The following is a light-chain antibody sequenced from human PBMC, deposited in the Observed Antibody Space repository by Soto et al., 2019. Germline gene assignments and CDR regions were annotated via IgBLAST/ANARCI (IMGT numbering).Light chain of an antibody. V-gene: IGKV3-20*01. Sequence: EIVLTQSPGSLSLSPGERATLSCRASQRVSNTFFAWDQQRPGQAPRLLMYVASSRATGIQERFSGSGSGTDFTLTNSRLEAEDFTVYYCHRFDISVTFGQGNKVEI. CDR2: VAS. CDR1: QRVSNTF. CDR3: HRFDISVT. J-gene: IGKJ1*01.